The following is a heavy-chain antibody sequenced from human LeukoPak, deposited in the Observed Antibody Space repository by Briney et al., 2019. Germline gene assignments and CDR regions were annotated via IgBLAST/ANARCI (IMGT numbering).Heavy chain of an antibody. J-gene: IGHJ6*03. Sequence: SETLSLTCAVYGGSFSGYYWSWIRQPPGKGLEWIGEINHSGSTNYNPSLKSRVTISVDTSKNQFSLKLSSVTAADTAVYYCARGGAGDSSGYRNYYYYYMDVWGKGTTVTVSS. CDR1: GGSFSGYY. V-gene: IGHV4-34*01. CDR2: INHSGST. D-gene: IGHD3-22*01. CDR3: ARGGAGDSSGYRNYYYYYMDV.